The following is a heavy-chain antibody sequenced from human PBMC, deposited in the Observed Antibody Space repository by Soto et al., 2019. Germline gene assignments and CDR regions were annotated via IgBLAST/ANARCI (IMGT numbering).Heavy chain of an antibody. D-gene: IGHD3-10*01. Sequence: QVQLVQSGGEVKKPGASVKVSCKASGYTFTNYGISWVRQAPGQGLEWMGWINVYNGNTKYAQKAQSKVTLTKDTSTSTAYRELRSLRSDDTAVYYCARGVGSGSYYNQYNWFDPWGQGTLVTVSS. CDR1: GYTFTNYG. J-gene: IGHJ5*02. CDR3: ARGVGSGSYYNQYNWFDP. V-gene: IGHV1-18*01. CDR2: INVYNGNT.